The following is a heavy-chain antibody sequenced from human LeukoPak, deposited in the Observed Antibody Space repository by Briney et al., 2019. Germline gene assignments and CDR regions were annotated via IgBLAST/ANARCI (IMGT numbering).Heavy chain of an antibody. CDR3: ARGRGGAYYGDFDY. CDR1: GGSFSGYY. J-gene: IGHJ4*02. Sequence: SETLSLTCAVYGGSFSGYYWSWIRQPPGKGLEWIGEINHSGSTNYNPSLKSRVTISVDTSKNQFSLKLSSVTAADTAVYYYARGRGGAYYGDFDYWGQGTLVTVSS. CDR2: INHSGST. D-gene: IGHD4-17*01. V-gene: IGHV4-34*01.